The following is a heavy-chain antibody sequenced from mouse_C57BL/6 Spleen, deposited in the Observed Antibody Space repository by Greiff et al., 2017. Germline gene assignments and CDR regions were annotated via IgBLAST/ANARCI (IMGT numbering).Heavy chain of an antibody. CDR2: INPNNGGT. D-gene: IGHD2-4*01. V-gene: IGHV1-26*01. CDR1: GYTFTDYY. Sequence: VQLQQSGPELVKPGASVKISCKASGYTFTDYYMNWVKQSHGKSLEWIGDINPNNGGTSYNQKFKGKATLTVDKSSSTAYMELRSLTAEDSAVYDCARRRLGDAMDYGGQGTAVTVSS. CDR3: ARRRLGDAMDY. J-gene: IGHJ4*01.